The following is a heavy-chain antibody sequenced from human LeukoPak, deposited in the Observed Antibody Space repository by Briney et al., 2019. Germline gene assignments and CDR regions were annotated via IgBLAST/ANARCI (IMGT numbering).Heavy chain of an antibody. CDR2: ISGNSVSI. V-gene: IGHV3-9*01. CDR3: AKEIRGGNSPLEY. D-gene: IGHD1-1*01. J-gene: IGHJ4*02. Sequence: QSGGSLRLSCAASGFSFGDYAMHWVRQAPGKGPAWVSGISGNSVSIGYADSVRGRFTISRDNAKGSLYLQMNSLRSEDTALYYCAKEIRGGNSPLEYWGQGALVTVSS. CDR1: GFSFGDYA.